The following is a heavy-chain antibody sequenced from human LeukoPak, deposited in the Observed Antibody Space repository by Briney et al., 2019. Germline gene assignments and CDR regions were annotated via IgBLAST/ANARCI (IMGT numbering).Heavy chain of an antibody. Sequence: GRSLRLSCAASGFTFSSYSMNWVRQAPGKGLEWVSSISSSSSYIYYADSVKGRFTISRDNAKNSLYLQMNSLRAEDTAVYYCASFYYYDILTGPYADGMDVWGQGTTVTVSS. D-gene: IGHD3-9*01. CDR1: GFTFSSYS. CDR2: ISSSSSYI. J-gene: IGHJ6*02. V-gene: IGHV3-21*01. CDR3: ASFYYYDILTGPYADGMDV.